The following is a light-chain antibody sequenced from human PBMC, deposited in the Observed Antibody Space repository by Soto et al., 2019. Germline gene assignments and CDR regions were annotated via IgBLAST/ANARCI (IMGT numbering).Light chain of an antibody. CDR1: TSDVGGFDS. Sequence: QSALTQPASVSGSPGQSITISCTATTSDVGGFDSVSWYQQHPGTAPRVIIYEVSNRPSGVSYRFPGSKSANTASLTISGLQADDEADYYCSSYTTSNTWLFGGGTKLTVL. V-gene: IGLV2-14*01. CDR3: SSYTTSNTWL. CDR2: EVS. J-gene: IGLJ3*02.